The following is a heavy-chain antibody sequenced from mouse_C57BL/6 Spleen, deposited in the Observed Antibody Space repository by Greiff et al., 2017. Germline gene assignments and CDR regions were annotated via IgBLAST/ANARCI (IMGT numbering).Heavy chain of an antibody. CDR1: GFNIKDDY. V-gene: IGHV14-4*01. CDR2: IDPENGDT. J-gene: IGHJ2*01. D-gene: IGHD1-1*01. CDR3: TTDTTVVARGFDY. Sequence: EVHLQQSGAELVRPGASVQLSCTASGFNIKDDYMHWVKQRPEQGLEWIGWIDPENGDTEYASKFQGKATITADTSSNTAYLQLSSLTSEDTAVYYCTTDTTVVARGFDYWGQGTTLTVSS.